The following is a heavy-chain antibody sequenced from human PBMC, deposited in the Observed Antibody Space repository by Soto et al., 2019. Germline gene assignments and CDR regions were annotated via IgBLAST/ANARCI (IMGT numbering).Heavy chain of an antibody. J-gene: IGHJ6*02. CDR1: GFTFSSYG. CDR2: ISYDGSNK. V-gene: IGHV3-30*18. D-gene: IGHD2-2*01. Sequence: GGSLRLSCAASGFTFSSYGMHWVRQAPGKGLEWVAVISYDGSNKYYADSVKGRFTISRDNSKNTLYLQMNSLRAEDTAVYYCAKDLVVVPAAMYYYYYYGMDVWGQGTTVTVSS. CDR3: AKDLVVVPAAMYYYYYYGMDV.